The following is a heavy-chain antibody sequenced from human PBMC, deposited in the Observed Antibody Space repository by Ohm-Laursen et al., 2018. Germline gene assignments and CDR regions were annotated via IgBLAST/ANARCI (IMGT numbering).Heavy chain of an antibody. J-gene: IGHJ3*02. Sequence: SLRLSCSSSGFTFSSYWMHWVCQAPGKGLVWVSRINSDGSSTSYADSVKGRFTISRDNAKNTLYLQMNSLRAEDTAVYYCARGITTILTGYYDAFDIWGQGTMVTVSS. CDR3: ARGITTILTGYYDAFDI. D-gene: IGHD3-9*01. CDR1: GFTFSSYW. V-gene: IGHV3-74*01. CDR2: INSDGSST.